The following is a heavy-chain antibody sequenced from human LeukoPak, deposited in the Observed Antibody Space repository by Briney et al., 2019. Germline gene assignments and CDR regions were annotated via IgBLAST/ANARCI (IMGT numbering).Heavy chain of an antibody. CDR3: ARDPYSRGSGGMDV. CDR1: GGSISPYY. CDR2: IYYIGIT. V-gene: IGHV4-59*01. D-gene: IGHD4-11*01. J-gene: IGHJ6*02. Sequence: SETLSLACTVSGGSISPYYWSWIRQPPGKGLEWIAYIYYIGITNYNPSLKSRVTISVDTSKNQFSLKLSSVTAADTAVYYCARDPYSRGSGGMDVWGQGTTVTVSS.